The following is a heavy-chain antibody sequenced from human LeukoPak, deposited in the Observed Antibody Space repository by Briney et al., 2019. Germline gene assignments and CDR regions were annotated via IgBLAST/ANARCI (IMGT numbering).Heavy chain of an antibody. J-gene: IGHJ3*02. CDR1: GGSFSGYY. CDR3: ARGSPWILRYFDWLSHTDAFDI. CDR2: INHSGST. D-gene: IGHD3-9*01. V-gene: IGHV4-34*01. Sequence: SETLSLTCAVYGGSFSGYYWSWIRQPPGKGLEWIGEINHSGSTNYNPSLKSRVTISVDTSKNQFSLKLSSVTAADTAVYYCARGSPWILRYFDWLSHTDAFDIWGQGTMVTVSS.